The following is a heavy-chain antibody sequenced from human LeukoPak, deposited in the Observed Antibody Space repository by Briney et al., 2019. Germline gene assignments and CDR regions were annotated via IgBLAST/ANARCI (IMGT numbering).Heavy chain of an antibody. CDR1: GGSISSYY. D-gene: IGHD3-9*01. V-gene: IGHV4-59*01. CDR3: ARPRYVNSFYAFDT. Sequence: SETLSLTCTVSGGSISSYYWRWVRLPPGKGLEWIGHLSKSGNTNYTPPLKSRVTKFGDTSKNKFFLKLSSVTAADTAVYYCARPRYVNSFYAFDTWGQGTLVTVSS. J-gene: IGHJ3*02. CDR2: LSKSGNT.